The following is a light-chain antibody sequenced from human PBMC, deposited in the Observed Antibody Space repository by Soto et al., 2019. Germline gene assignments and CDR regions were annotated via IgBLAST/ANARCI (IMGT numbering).Light chain of an antibody. CDR3: LQERGYPRT. Sequence: QMTPSPSSLSASVWDTVTITCPASQDIRNELGWYQQKPGTAPKFLIYAASSLHSGVPSRFSGSGSGTDFTLTISGLQPEEFATYYCLQERGYPRTFGQGTKVDIK. J-gene: IGKJ1*01. CDR2: AAS. CDR1: QDIRNE. V-gene: IGKV1-6*02.